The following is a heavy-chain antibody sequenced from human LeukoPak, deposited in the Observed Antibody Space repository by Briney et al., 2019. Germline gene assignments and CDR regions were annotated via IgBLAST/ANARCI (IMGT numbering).Heavy chain of an antibody. D-gene: IGHD2-21*01. CDR3: ARGALIPDF. CDR1: GFTFSSYA. CDR2: ISKSDGST. V-gene: IGHV3-23*01. Sequence: GGSLRLSCAASGFTFSSYAMTWVRQAPGKGLAWVSSISKSDGSTYYADSVKGRFTISRDNSKNTVYLHMDSLRVEDTAIYYYARGALIPDFRGQGTLATVSS. J-gene: IGHJ4*02.